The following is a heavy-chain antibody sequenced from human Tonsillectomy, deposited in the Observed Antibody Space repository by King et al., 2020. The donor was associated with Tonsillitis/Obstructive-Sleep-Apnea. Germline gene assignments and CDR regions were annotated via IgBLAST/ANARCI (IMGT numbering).Heavy chain of an antibody. CDR1: GFTFSSYA. CDR2: TSDRGDKT. J-gene: IGHJ6*03. V-gene: IGHV3-23*04. CDR3: AGGPAGADYYYMDV. D-gene: IGHD6-19*01. Sequence: QLVQSGGGLVQPGGSLRLSCSAPGFTFSSYAVSWVRQAPGKGLEWVSSTSDRGDKTFYADSVKGRFTVSRDNSKNTLNLRMNSLRPEDTAIYYCAGGPAGADYYYMDVWGKGTTVTVSS.